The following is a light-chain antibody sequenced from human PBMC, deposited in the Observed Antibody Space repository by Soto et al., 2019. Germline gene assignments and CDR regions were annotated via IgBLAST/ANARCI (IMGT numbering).Light chain of an antibody. CDR3: QQYNSYSRT. Sequence: DIEMTQSPSTLAASLGDRVTITCRASQSISSWLAWYQQKPGKAPKLLIYDASSLESGVPSRFRGTGSGTEFTFSISSLQPDDVEPYYCQQYNSYSRTFGQGTKVDIK. J-gene: IGKJ1*01. CDR2: DAS. V-gene: IGKV1-5*01. CDR1: QSISSW.